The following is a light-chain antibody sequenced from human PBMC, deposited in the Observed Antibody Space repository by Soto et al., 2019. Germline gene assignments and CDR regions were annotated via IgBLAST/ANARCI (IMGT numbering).Light chain of an antibody. J-gene: IGKJ1*01. CDR3: QQYDSFSGT. CDR2: GAS. V-gene: IGKV1-5*01. Sequence: DIQMTQSPSTLSASVGDRVTITCRASQSIGRFLAWYQHQPGKAPKRLIYGASSLESGVPSRFSGSGSGTEFTLTITNLQPDDVATYYCQQYDSFSGTFGQGTKVDI. CDR1: QSIGRF.